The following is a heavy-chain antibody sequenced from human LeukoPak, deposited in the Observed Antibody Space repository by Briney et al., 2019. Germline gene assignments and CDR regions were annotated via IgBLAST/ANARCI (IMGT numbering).Heavy chain of an antibody. Sequence: SQTLSLTCTVSGGSISSGDYYWSWIRQPPGKGLEWIGYIYYSGSTYYNPSLKSRVPISVDTSKNQFSLKLSSVTAADTAVYYCARGIAAAGTTSSYYFDYWGQGTLVTVSS. D-gene: IGHD6-13*01. J-gene: IGHJ4*02. CDR2: IYYSGST. CDR3: ARGIAAAGTTSSYYFDY. V-gene: IGHV4-30-4*01. CDR1: GGSISSGDYY.